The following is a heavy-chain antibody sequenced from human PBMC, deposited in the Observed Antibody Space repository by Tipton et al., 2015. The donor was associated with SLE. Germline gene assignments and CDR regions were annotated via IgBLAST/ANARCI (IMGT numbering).Heavy chain of an antibody. D-gene: IGHD6-13*01. J-gene: IGHJ4*02. V-gene: IGHV3-30*04. CDR1: RFTFSSYS. CDR2: ISYDGGNK. Sequence: SLRLSCSASRFTFSSYSMHWVRQAPGKGLEWVAVISYDGGNKYYADSVKDRFTISRDNSKNTLYLQMNSLRADDTAVYYCARDLILQQLDYWGQGTLVTVSS. CDR3: ARDLILQQLDY.